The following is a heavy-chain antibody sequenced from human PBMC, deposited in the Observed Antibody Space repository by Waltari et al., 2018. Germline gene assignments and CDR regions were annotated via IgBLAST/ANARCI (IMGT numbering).Heavy chain of an antibody. D-gene: IGHD3-10*01. CDR2: ISGGGGIT. J-gene: IGHJ4*02. CDR1: GFTFSSYP. V-gene: IGHV3-23*01. CDR3: AKDDADYYGSGTDY. Sequence: EVQLLESGGGLVLHGGSLRLSCAASGFTFSSYPLTWVRQAPGKGLEWVSVISGGGGITYYADSVKGRFTISRDNSKNTLYLQMNSLRAEDTAVYYCAKDDADYYGSGTDYWGQGTLVTVSS.